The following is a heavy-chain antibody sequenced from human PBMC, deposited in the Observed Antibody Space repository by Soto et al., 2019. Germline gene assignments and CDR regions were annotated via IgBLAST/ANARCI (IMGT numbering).Heavy chain of an antibody. CDR2: ISAYNGNT. CDR1: GYTFTSYG. D-gene: IGHD4-4*01. CDR3: ARGDYSNYGSYYFDY. J-gene: IGHJ4*02. V-gene: IGHV1-18*01. Sequence: QVQLVQSGAVVKKPGASVKVSCKASGYTFTSYGISWVRQAAGQGIEWMGWISAYNGNTNYAQKLQGRVTMTTDTSTRTAYMELRSLRSDDTAVYYCARGDYSNYGSYYFDYWGQGTLVTVSS.